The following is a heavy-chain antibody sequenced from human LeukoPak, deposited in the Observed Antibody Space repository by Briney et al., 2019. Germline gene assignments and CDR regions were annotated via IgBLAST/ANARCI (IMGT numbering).Heavy chain of an antibody. J-gene: IGHJ3*01. CDR3: AKDAHYYGTWA. Sequence: QPGGSLRLSCAASGFTFSSYGMHWVRQAPGKGLEWVAVISYDGSNKYYADSVKGRFTISRDNSKNTLYLQMNSLRAEDTAVYYCAKDAHYYGTWAWGQGTMVTVSS. CDR2: ISYDGSNK. CDR1: GFTFSSYG. D-gene: IGHD3-10*01. V-gene: IGHV3-30*18.